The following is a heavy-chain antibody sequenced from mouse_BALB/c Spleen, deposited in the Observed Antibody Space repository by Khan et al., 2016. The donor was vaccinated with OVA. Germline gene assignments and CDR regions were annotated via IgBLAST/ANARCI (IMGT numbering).Heavy chain of an antibody. CDR2: IDPANGNS. CDR1: GFNIKDTY. D-gene: IGHD2-3*01. J-gene: IGHJ3*01. V-gene: IGHV14-3*02. Sequence: VQLQQAGAELVKPGASVKLSCTASGFNIKDTYMHWMKQRPEQGLEWIGRIDPANGNSKYDPQFQGKATLTADTSSNTAYLQLSSLTSEDTAVXYCARWGGYYSWFPYWGQGTLVTVSA. CDR3: ARWGGYYSWFPY.